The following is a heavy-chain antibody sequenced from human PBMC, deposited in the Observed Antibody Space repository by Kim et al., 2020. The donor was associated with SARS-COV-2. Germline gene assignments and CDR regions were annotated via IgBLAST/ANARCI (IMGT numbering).Heavy chain of an antibody. CDR3: AREVTAGMDV. V-gene: IGHV4-30-4*05. J-gene: IGHJ6*02. D-gene: IGHD4-4*01. CDR2: T. Sequence: TTNNTTLKKRITISAEQSKNQFSLKLGSVTAADTAMYYCAREVTAGMDVWGQGTSVTVSS.